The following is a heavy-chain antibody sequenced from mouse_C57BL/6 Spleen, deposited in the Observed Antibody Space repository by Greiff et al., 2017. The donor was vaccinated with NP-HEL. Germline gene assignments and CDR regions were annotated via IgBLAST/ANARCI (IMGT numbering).Heavy chain of an antibody. CDR3: VLDNDGSSGFFDY. D-gene: IGHD1-1*01. CDR1: GYTFTSYW. Sequence: QVQLQQSGAELVKPGASVKLSCKASGYTFTSYWMHWVKQRPGQGLEWIGMIHPTSGSTNYNEKFKSKATLTVDKSSSTAYMQLHSLTSEDSAVFYCVLDNDGSSGFFDYWGQGTTLTVSA. J-gene: IGHJ2*01. V-gene: IGHV1-64*01. CDR2: IHPTSGST.